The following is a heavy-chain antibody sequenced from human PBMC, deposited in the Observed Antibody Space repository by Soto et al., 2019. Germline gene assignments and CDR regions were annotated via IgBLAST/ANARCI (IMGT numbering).Heavy chain of an antibody. D-gene: IGHD2-15*01. CDR1: TGSITRGDYF. V-gene: IGHV4-39*01. Sequence: SETLSLTCTVSTGSITRGDYFWGWIRHPPGKGLEFIGSMHSSGGTYYSPSLKSRVSISMDKSKNQFSLKLTSVTTADTAVYFCAGVVVGATRQTGSDHWGQGTLVTVS. CDR3: AGVVVGATRQTGSDH. CDR2: MHSSGGT. J-gene: IGHJ4*02.